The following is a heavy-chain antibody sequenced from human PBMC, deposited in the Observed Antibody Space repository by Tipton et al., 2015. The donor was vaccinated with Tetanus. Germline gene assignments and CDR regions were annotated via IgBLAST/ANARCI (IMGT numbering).Heavy chain of an antibody. V-gene: IGHV3-53*01. D-gene: IGHD4-17*01. Sequence: VQLVQSGGGLIQPGGSLRLSCAASGFTVSSNYMSWVRQAPGKGLEWVSAISESGAVTYYADSVRGRFTLSRDNSKNTLYLQMNSLRADDTAVYYCAKPREIMTTVTNYFSYALDGWGLGATVTVSS. J-gene: IGHJ6*02. CDR2: SESGAVT. CDR1: GFTVSSNY. CDR3: AKPREIMTTVTNYFSYALDG.